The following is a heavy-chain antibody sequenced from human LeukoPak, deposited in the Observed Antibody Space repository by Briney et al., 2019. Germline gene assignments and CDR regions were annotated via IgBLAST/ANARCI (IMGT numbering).Heavy chain of an antibody. Sequence: GGSLRLSCAASGFTFSSYGMHWVRQAPGKGLEWVAVISYDGSNKYYADSVKGRFTISRDNSKNTLYLQMNSLRAEDTAVYYCAKDGAPRIAVAVHFDYWGQGTLVTVSS. V-gene: IGHV3-30*18. J-gene: IGHJ4*02. CDR3: AKDGAPRIAVAVHFDY. CDR1: GFTFSSYG. CDR2: ISYDGSNK. D-gene: IGHD6-19*01.